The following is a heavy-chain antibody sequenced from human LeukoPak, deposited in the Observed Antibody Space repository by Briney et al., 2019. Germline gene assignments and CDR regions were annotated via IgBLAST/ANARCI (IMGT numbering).Heavy chain of an antibody. D-gene: IGHD1-26*01. J-gene: IGHJ6*02. V-gene: IGHV3-11*01. CDR3: ARDQKVGATPYFGMDV. CDR1: GFTFSDYY. CDR2: ISRGGSTT. Sequence: GGSLRLSCAASGFTFSDYYMSWIRQATGKGLEWLSYISRGGSTTHCVDSVKGRFTISRDNAKNSLYLQMNSLRSEDTAVYYCARDQKVGATPYFGMDVWGQGTTVTVSS.